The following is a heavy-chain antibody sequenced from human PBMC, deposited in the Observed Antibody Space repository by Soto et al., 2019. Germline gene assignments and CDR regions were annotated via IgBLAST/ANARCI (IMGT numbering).Heavy chain of an antibody. J-gene: IGHJ3*02. CDR1: GFTFSSYA. CDR2: ISGSGGST. Sequence: PGGSLRLSCAASGFTFSSYAMSWVRQATGKGLEWVSAISGSGGSTYYADSVKGRFTISRDNSKNTLYLQMNSLRAEDTAVYYCAKESGYYDILTGYSPPPQVAFDIWGQGTMVTVSS. V-gene: IGHV3-23*01. D-gene: IGHD3-9*01. CDR3: AKESGYYDILTGYSPPPQVAFDI.